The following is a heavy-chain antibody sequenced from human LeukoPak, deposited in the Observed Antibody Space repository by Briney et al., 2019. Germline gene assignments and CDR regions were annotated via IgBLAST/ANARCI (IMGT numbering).Heavy chain of an antibody. J-gene: IGHJ4*02. V-gene: IGHV3-23*01. CDR3: AKDEGIAAAGTLDY. CDR1: GFTFSSYG. CDR2: ISGSGGST. Sequence: PGGSLRLSCAASGFTFSSYGMSWVRQAPGKGLEWVSAISGSGGSTHYADSVKGRFTISRDNSKNTLYLQMNSLRAEDTAVYYCAKDEGIAAAGTLDYWGQGTLVTVSS. D-gene: IGHD6-13*01.